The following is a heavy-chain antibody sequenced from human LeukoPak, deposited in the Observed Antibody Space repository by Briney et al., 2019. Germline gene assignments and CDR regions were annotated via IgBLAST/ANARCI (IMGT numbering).Heavy chain of an antibody. D-gene: IGHD1-26*01. CDR2: ITGNNGNT. CDR1: GYTFSSYG. CDR3: ARDQRNSGSYRFEY. V-gene: IGHV1-18*01. Sequence: ASVKVFCKTSGYTFSSYGISWVRQAPGQGLEWMGWITGNNGNTNYAPSLQGRVTMTTDTSTNTAYMELTSLTSDDTAVYYCARDQRNSGSYRFEYWGQGTLVTVSS. J-gene: IGHJ4*02.